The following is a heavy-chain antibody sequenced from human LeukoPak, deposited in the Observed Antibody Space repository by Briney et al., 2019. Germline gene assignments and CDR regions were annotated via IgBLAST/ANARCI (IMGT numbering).Heavy chain of an antibody. J-gene: IGHJ4*02. D-gene: IGHD1-26*01. CDR2: ISSSSNSI. CDR1: GFTFSSYS. V-gene: IGHV3-48*04. CDR3: ARATILGGGANFHY. Sequence: GGSLRLSCAASGFTFSSYSMSWARQAPGKGPEWVSYISSSSNSIYYADSVKGRFTISRDNAKNSLYLEMNSLRAEDTAVYYCARATILGGGANFHYWGQGTLVTVSS.